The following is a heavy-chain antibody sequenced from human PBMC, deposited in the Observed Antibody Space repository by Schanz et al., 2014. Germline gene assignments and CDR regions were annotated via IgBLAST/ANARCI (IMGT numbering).Heavy chain of an antibody. CDR3: ARGQRRTIGRPFGP. CDR1: GYTLSAYS. V-gene: IGHV1-46*01. J-gene: IGHJ5*02. CDR2: VNPSVRGT. Sequence: QVQLVQSGAEVKKPGASVKVSCKASGYTLSAYSLHWVRQAPGQGLEWMGIVNPSVRGTHFAREFQGRVTVTSDTSTSTVYMELSGLRSEDTAVYYCARGQRRTIGRPFGPWGQGTLVTVSS. D-gene: IGHD6-25*01.